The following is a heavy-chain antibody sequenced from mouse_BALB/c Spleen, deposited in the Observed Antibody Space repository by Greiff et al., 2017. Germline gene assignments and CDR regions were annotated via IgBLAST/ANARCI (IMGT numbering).Heavy chain of an antibody. J-gene: IGHJ4*01. V-gene: IGHV2-9*02. CDR2: IWAGGST. CDR1: GFSLTSYG. CDR3: ARDHDGYYVAMDY. Sequence: QVQLQQSGPGLVAPSQSLSITCTVSGFSLTSYGVHWVRQPPGKGLEWLGVIWAGGSTNYNSALMSRLSISKDNSKSQVFLKMNSLQTDDTAMYYCARDHDGYYVAMDYWGQGTSVTVSS. D-gene: IGHD2-3*01.